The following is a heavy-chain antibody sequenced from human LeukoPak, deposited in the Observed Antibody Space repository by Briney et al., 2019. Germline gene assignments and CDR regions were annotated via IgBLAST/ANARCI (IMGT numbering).Heavy chain of an antibody. CDR3: AREWAAMVSYYYYYYMDV. J-gene: IGHJ6*03. V-gene: IGHV4-61*02. D-gene: IGHD5-18*01. CDR1: GGSISSGSYY. Sequence: PSETLSLTCTVSGGSISSGSYYWSWIRQPAGKGLEWIGRIYTSGSTNYNPSLKSRVTISVDTSKNQFSLKLSSVTAADTAEYYCAREWAAMVSYYYYYYMDVWGKGTTVTVSS. CDR2: IYTSGST.